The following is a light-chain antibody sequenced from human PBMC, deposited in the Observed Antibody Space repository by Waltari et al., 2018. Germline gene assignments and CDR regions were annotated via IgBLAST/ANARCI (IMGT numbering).Light chain of an antibody. CDR3: QQYYNAPLT. CDR1: QSILYRSSNRNA. CDR2: WAA. J-gene: IGKJ4*01. Sequence: DIVMTQSPDSLAVSLGERAPINCKSSQSILYRSSNRNALACYQQKPGQPPKLLFFWAATRESGAPDRFSVSGSGTDFTLTISSLQAEDVAVYYCQQYYNAPLTFGGGTKVEIK. V-gene: IGKV4-1*01.